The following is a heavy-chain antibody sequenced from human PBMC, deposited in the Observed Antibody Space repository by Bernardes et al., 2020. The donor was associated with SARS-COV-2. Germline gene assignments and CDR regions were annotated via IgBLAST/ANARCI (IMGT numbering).Heavy chain of an antibody. CDR1: GFAFSDYE. Sequence: GGSLRLSCAASGFAFSDYEMNWVRQAPGKGLEWVSYISSSGDTIYYADSVKGRFTISRDNAKNSLYLQMNRLRAEDTAVYYCAGYGLLAAMDSWGQGTLVTVSS. D-gene: IGHD6-25*01. CDR3: AGYGLLAAMDS. J-gene: IGHJ4*02. CDR2: ISSSGDTI. V-gene: IGHV3-48*03.